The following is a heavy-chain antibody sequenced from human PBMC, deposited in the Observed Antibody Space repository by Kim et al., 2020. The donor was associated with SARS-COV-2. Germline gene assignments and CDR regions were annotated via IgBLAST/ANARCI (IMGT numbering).Heavy chain of an antibody. Sequence: GGSLRLSCAASGFTFSSYAMSWVRQAPGKGLEWVSAISGSGGSTYYADSVKGRFTISRDNSKNTLYLQMNSLRAEDTAVYYCARSVRGVIISTPTFNYWGQGTLVTVSS. CDR2: ISGSGGST. D-gene: IGHD3-10*01. J-gene: IGHJ4*02. V-gene: IGHV3-23*01. CDR3: ARSVRGVIISTPTFNY. CDR1: GFTFSSYA.